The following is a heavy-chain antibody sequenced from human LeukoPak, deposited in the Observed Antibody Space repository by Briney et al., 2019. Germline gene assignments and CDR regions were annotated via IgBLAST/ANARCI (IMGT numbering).Heavy chain of an antibody. CDR3: ARGSLYGSGSYLLYYYGMDV. J-gene: IGHJ6*04. V-gene: IGHV3-30*04. CDR1: GFTFSSYA. Sequence: GGSLRLSCAASGFTFSSYAMHWVRQAPGKGLEWVAVISYDGSNKYYADSVKGRFTISRDNSKNTLYPQMNSLRAEDTAVYYCARGSLYGSGSYLLYYYGMDVWGKGTTVTVSS. CDR2: ISYDGSNK. D-gene: IGHD3-10*01.